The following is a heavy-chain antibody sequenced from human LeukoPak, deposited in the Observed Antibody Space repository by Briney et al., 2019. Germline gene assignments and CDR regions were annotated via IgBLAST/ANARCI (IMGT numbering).Heavy chain of an antibody. J-gene: IGHJ4*02. CDR3: ARGRRGGPDY. V-gene: IGHV4-59*12. CDR2: IYYSGST. CDR1: GGSISSYY. D-gene: IGHD2-15*01. Sequence: SETLSLTCTVSGGSISSYYWSWIRQPPGKGLEWIGYIYYSGSTNYNPSLKSRVTISVDTSKNQFSLKLSSVTAADTAVYYCARGRRGGPDYWGQGTLVTVSS.